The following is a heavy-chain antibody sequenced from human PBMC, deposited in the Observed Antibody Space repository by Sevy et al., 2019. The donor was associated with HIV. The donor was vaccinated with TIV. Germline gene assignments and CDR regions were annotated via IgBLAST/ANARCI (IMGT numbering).Heavy chain of an antibody. CDR3: AKDFATDYYDSSGPFDY. D-gene: IGHD3-22*01. CDR1: GFTFSSYA. Sequence: GGSLRLSCAASGFTFSSYAMSWVRQAPGKGLEWVSAISGSDGSTYYADSVKGRFTISRDNSKNTLYLQMNSLRAEDTAVYYCAKDFATDYYDSSGPFDYWGQGTLVTVSS. V-gene: IGHV3-23*01. CDR2: ISGSDGST. J-gene: IGHJ4*02.